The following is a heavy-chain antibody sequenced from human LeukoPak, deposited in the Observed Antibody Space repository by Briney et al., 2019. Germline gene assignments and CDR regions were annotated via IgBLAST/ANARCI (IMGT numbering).Heavy chain of an antibody. D-gene: IGHD3-22*01. Sequence: ASVKVSCKASGYTFTDYYKHWVRQAPGQGLEWMGWINPNSGITNYAQKFQRRVTMTRDTSISTAYMELSRLRSDDTAVYYCARGGDFYDSSGYYDDAFDIWGQGTMVTVSS. V-gene: IGHV1-2*02. CDR1: GYTFTDYY. CDR2: INPNSGIT. CDR3: ARGGDFYDSSGYYDDAFDI. J-gene: IGHJ3*02.